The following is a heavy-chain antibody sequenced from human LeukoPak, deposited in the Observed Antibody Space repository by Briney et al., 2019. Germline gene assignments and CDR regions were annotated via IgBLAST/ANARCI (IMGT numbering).Heavy chain of an antibody. CDR2: ISVYNGNT. CDR1: GYTLSNYD. J-gene: IGHJ4*02. CDR3: ARSTFYDSSGYYYNGFDY. Sequence: GASVKVSCKASGYTLSNYDISWVRQAPGQGLEWMGWISVYNGNTNYAQKFQGRVTMTRDTSISTAYMELSRLRSDDTAVYYCARSTFYDSSGYYYNGFDYWGQGTLVTVSS. D-gene: IGHD3-22*01. V-gene: IGHV1-18*01.